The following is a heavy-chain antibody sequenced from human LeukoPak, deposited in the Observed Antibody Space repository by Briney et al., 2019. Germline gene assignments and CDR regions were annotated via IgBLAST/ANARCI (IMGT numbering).Heavy chain of an antibody. D-gene: IGHD3-10*01. Sequence: SETLSLTCAVYSGSFSGYYWSWIRQPPGKGLEWIGEINHSGSTNYNPSLKSRVTISVDTSKNQFSLKLSSVTAADTAVYYCAREGWYYYGSGSYHDAFDIWGQGTMVTVSS. CDR1: SGSFSGYY. J-gene: IGHJ3*02. V-gene: IGHV4-34*01. CDR2: INHSGST. CDR3: AREGWYYYGSGSYHDAFDI.